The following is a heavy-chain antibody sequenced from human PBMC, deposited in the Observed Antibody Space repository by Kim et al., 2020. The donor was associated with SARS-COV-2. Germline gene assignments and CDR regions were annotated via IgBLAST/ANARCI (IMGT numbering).Heavy chain of an antibody. CDR1: GGSISSYY. V-gene: IGHV4-59*01. CDR2: IYYSGST. Sequence: SETLSLTCTVSGGSISSYYWSWIRQPPGKGLEWIGYIYYSGSTNYNPSLKSRVTISVDTSKNQFSLKLSSVTAADTAVYYCARGGGEADDAFDIWGQGTMVTVSS. CDR3: ARGGGEADDAFDI. D-gene: IGHD3-10*01. J-gene: IGHJ3*02.